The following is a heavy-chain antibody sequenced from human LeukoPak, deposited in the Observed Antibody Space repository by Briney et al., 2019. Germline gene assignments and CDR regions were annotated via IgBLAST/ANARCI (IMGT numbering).Heavy chain of an antibody. J-gene: IGHJ1*01. CDR2: INPNSGGT. Sequence: ASVKVSCKASGYTFTSYAMNWVRQAPGQGLEWMGWINPNSGGTNYAQKFQGWVTMTRDTSISTAYMELSRLRSDDTAVYYCARDSGWYAEYFQHWGQGTLVTVSS. CDR3: ARDSGWYAEYFQH. V-gene: IGHV1-2*04. D-gene: IGHD6-19*01. CDR1: GYTFTSYA.